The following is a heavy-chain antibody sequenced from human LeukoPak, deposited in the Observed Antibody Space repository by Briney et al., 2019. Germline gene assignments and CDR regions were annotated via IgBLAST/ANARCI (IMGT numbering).Heavy chain of an antibody. J-gene: IGHJ4*02. CDR1: GFTFSRYA. Sequence: GGSLRLSCAASGFTFSRYAMSWVRQAPGKGLKWVCGISSSGESPYYADSVKGRFTISRDNSKNTLYLEINSLRAEDTAVYYCAKKSRDGYNPFDYLGQGTLVTVSS. D-gene: IGHD5-24*01. CDR2: ISSSGESP. CDR3: AKKSRDGYNPFDY. V-gene: IGHV3-23*01.